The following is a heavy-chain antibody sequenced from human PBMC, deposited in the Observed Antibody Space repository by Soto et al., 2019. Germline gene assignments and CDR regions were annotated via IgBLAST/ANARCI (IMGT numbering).Heavy chain of an antibody. CDR2: IWFDASHE. CDR1: GFSFSDYG. Sequence: LRLSCAASGFSFSDYGMHWVRQAPGKGLEWLTIIWFDASHEYYADSVKGRFTISRDNSNNTLYLQLNSLTAGDTAVYFCARDQGRATADGPLGNGLDVWGQGTAVTV. D-gene: IGHD6-13*01. J-gene: IGHJ6*02. V-gene: IGHV3-33*01. CDR3: ARDQGRATADGPLGNGLDV.